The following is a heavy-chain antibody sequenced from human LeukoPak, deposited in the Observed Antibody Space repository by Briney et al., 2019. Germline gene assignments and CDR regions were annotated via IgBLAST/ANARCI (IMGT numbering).Heavy chain of an antibody. CDR3: TRLGIAPRDFDY. J-gene: IGHJ4*02. D-gene: IGHD6-6*01. Sequence: GGSLRLAWAAYGFTFSDHYIDWVRQAPGKGLEWVGRSRDKGNRYTTAYAASVRGRFTISRDDSKNSLYLQMNSLKIEDPAVYYCTRLGIAPRDFDYWGQGTLVTVSS. CDR2: SRDKGNRYTT. V-gene: IGHV3-72*01. CDR1: GFTFSDHY.